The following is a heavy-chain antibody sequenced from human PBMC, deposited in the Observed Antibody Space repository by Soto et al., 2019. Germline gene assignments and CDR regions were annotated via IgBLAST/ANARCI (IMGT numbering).Heavy chain of an antibody. CDR1: GGSFSGYY. D-gene: IGHD1-26*01. Sequence: TLSLTCAVYGGSFSGYYWSWIRQPPGKGLEWIGEINHSGSTNSNPSLKSRVTISVDTSKNQFSLTLSSVTAADTAVYYCARLAWSNYYYYYYRIDVWGQGSTVTVSS. CDR3: ARLAWSNYYYYYYRIDV. V-gene: IGHV4-34*01. CDR2: INHSGST. J-gene: IGHJ6*02.